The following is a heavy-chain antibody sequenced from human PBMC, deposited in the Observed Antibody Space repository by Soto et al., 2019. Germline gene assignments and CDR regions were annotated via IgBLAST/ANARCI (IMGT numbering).Heavy chain of an antibody. CDR2: IYYSGST. D-gene: IGHD5-18*01. J-gene: IGHJ4*02. CDR3: ARGEELAAIPLGY. Sequence: PSETLSLTCTVSGGCISSYYWSWIRQPPGKGLEWIGYIYYSGSTNYNPSLKSRVTISVDTSKNQFSLKLSSVTAAVSAVYYCARGEELAAIPLGYWGQGTLVTVSS. CDR1: GGCISSYY. V-gene: IGHV4-59*01.